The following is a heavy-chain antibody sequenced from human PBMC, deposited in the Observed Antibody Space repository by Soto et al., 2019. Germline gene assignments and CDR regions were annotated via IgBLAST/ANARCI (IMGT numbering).Heavy chain of an antibody. CDR2: ISYDGSNK. Sequence: GGSLRLFCAASGFTFSSYGMHWVRQAPGKGLEWVAVISYDGSNKYYADSVKGRFTISRDNSKNTLYLQMNSLRAEDTAVYYCAKDGSSGWRHYYYYYGMDVWGQGTTVTVSS. CDR3: AKDGSSGWRHYYYYYGMDV. J-gene: IGHJ6*02. V-gene: IGHV3-30*18. CDR1: GFTFSSYG. D-gene: IGHD6-19*01.